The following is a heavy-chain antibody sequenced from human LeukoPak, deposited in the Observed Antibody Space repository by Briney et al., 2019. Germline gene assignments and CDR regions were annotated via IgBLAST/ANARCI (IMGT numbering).Heavy chain of an antibody. J-gene: IGHJ5*02. V-gene: IGHV1-2*02. D-gene: IGHD5-24*01. CDR3: ARGKSNLVALNWLDP. Sequence: ASVKVSCKASGYTFNGYYIHWVRQAPGQGLEWMGWINPNSGGANYAQKFQDRVTMTRDTSISTAYMELSRLTSDDTATYYCARGKSNLVALNWLDPWGQGTLVTVSS. CDR2: INPNSGGA. CDR1: GYTFNGYY.